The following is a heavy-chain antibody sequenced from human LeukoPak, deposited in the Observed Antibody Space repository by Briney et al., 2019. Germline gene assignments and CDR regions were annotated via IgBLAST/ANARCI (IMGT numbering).Heavy chain of an antibody. D-gene: IGHD3-22*01. CDR3: AREDSSGYPAFFDY. V-gene: IGHV3-30-3*01. Sequence: GRPLRLSCAASGFTFSSYAMHWVRQAPGKGLEWVAVISYDGSNKYYADSVKGRFTISRDNSKNTLYLQMNSLRAEDTAVYYCAREDSSGYPAFFDYWGQGTLVTVSS. CDR1: GFTFSSYA. CDR2: ISYDGSNK. J-gene: IGHJ4*02.